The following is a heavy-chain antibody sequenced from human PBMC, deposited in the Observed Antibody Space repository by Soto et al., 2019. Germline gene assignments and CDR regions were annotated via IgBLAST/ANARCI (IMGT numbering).Heavy chain of an antibody. CDR3: ARDPTLLGYCSSTSCYSVLPKSYGMDV. Sequence: ASVKVSCKASGYTFTSYGISWVRQAPGQGLEWMGWISAYNGNTNYAQKLQGRVTMTTDTSTSTAYMELRSLRSDDTAVYYCARDPTLLGYCSSTSCYSVLPKSYGMDVWGQGTTVTVSS. D-gene: IGHD2-2*01. CDR1: GYTFTSYG. V-gene: IGHV1-18*01. J-gene: IGHJ6*02. CDR2: ISAYNGNT.